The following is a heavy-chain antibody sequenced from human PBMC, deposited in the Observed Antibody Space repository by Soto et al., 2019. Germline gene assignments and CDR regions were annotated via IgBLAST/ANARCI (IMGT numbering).Heavy chain of an antibody. V-gene: IGHV4-31*03. CDR2: IYYSGST. CDR3: ARDIRHYYGSGRGMDV. Sequence: QVQLQESGPGLVKPSQTLSLTCTVSGGSISSGGYYWSWIRQHPGKGLEWIGYIYYSGSTYYNPSLKSRVTISVDTSKNQFALKLSSVTAADKAVYYCARDIRHYYGSGRGMDVWGKGTTVTVSS. CDR1: GGSISSGGYY. J-gene: IGHJ6*04. D-gene: IGHD3-10*01.